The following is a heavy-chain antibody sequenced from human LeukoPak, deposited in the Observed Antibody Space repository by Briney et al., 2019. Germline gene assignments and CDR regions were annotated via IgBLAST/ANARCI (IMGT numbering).Heavy chain of an antibody. CDR3: ARDRDSSGLYGGADL. V-gene: IGHV3-21*03. D-gene: IGHD6-19*01. J-gene: IGHJ5*02. CDR1: GFPFSDYW. Sequence: GGSLRLSCAASGFPFSDYWMHWVRQAPGKGLEWVSYISSTNGHTYYADSVNGRFTTSRDTAKNSLYLQMNSLRVEDTAIYFCARDRDSSGLYGGADLWGQGVLVTVSA. CDR2: ISSTNGHT.